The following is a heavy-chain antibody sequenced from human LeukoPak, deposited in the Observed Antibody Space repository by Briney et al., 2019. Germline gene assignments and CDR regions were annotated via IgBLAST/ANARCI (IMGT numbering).Heavy chain of an antibody. CDR2: ISDGGWT. Sequence: GGSLRLSCAASALPPSNYAMSWVRQAPGKGLEWVSSISDGGWTAYTDSVKGRFFISRETATNTLYLQMNSLRVKDTAVYYCAKECDYGNTSHKPCYWGQGTLVTVSS. J-gene: IGHJ4*02. CDR1: ALPPSNYA. D-gene: IGHD4-17*01. CDR3: AKECDYGNTSHKPCY. V-gene: IGHV3-23*01.